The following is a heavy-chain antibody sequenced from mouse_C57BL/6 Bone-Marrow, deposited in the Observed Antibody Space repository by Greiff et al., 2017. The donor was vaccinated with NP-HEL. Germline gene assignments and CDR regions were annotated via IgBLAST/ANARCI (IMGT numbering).Heavy chain of an antibody. CDR1: GYTFTSYW. V-gene: IGHV1-69*01. CDR2: IDPSDSYT. CDR3: ARGLTTVGARYFDV. J-gene: IGHJ1*03. D-gene: IGHD1-1*01. Sequence: QVQLQQPGAELVMPGASVKLSCKASGYTFTSYWMHWVKQRPGPGLEWIGEIDPSDSYTNYNQKFKGKSTLTVDKSSSTAYMQLSSLTSEDSAVYYCARGLTTVGARYFDVWGTGTTVTVSS.